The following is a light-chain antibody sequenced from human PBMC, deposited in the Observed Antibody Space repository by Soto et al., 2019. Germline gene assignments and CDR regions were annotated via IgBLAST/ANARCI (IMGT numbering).Light chain of an antibody. J-gene: IGLJ1*01. CDR2: EGS. Sequence: QSALTQPASVSGSPGQSITISCTGTSSDVGSHNLVSWYQQHPDRAPKLMIYEGSKRPSGVSNRFSGSKSGNTASLTISGLQAEDEADYFCCSYAGSSTYIFGSATKLTVL. CDR3: CSYAGSSTYI. CDR1: SSDVGSHNL. V-gene: IGLV2-23*01.